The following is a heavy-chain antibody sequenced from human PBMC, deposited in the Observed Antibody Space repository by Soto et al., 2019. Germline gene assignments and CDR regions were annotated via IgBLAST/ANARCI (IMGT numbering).Heavy chain of an antibody. J-gene: IGHJ4*02. V-gene: IGHV3-48*02. D-gene: IGHD4-17*01. Sequence: GGSLRLSCAASGFTFSSYSMNWVRQAPGKGLEWVSYISSSSSTIYYADSVKGRFTISRDNAKNSLYLQMNSLRDEDTAVYYCARESPSHDYGGNASFDYWGQGTLVTVSS. CDR3: ARESPSHDYGGNASFDY. CDR1: GFTFSSYS. CDR2: ISSSSSTI.